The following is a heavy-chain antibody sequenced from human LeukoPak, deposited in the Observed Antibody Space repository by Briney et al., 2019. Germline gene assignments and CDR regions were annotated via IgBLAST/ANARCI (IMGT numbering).Heavy chain of an antibody. CDR2: IYYSGST. J-gene: IGHJ5*02. CDR3: ASQEAGVDTAMVNWFDP. Sequence: PSETLSLTCTVSGGSISSGDYYWSWIRQPPGKGLEWIGYIYYSGSTYYNPSLKSRVIISVDTSKNQFSLKLSSVTAADTAVYYCASQEAGVDTAMVNWFDPWGQGTLVTVSS. V-gene: IGHV4-30-4*08. D-gene: IGHD5-18*01. CDR1: GGSISSGDYY.